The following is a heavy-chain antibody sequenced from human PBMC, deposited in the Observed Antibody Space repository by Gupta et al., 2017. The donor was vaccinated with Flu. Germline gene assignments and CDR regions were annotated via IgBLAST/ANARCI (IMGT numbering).Heavy chain of an antibody. V-gene: IGHV1-69*01. CDR2: IIPLLVTT. J-gene: IGHJ6*02. D-gene: IGHD5-24*01. CDR3: AKVEDGYNDYYFYGMDV. CDR1: GGTFNSYA. Sequence: QVQLVQSGAEVKKPGSSVKVSCKTSGGTFNSYAINWVRQAPGQGLEWMGGIIPLLVTTNYAQKFQGRVTINADESTSTAYMELGSLSSEDTAVYYCAKVEDGYNDYYFYGMDVWGQGTTVTVSS.